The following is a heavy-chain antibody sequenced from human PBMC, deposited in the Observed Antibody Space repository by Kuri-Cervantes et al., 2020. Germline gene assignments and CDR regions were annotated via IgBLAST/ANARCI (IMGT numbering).Heavy chain of an antibody. V-gene: IGHV3-30-3*01. Sequence: GESLKISCAASGFTFNGYAMHWVRQAQGKGLEWVAVISYDRNNNYYRDSVKGRFTISRDNSKNTLYLQMNILRVEDTAVYYCGSRYWGQGALVTVSS. CDR3: GSRY. J-gene: IGHJ4*02. CDR1: GFTFNGYA. CDR2: ISYDRNNN.